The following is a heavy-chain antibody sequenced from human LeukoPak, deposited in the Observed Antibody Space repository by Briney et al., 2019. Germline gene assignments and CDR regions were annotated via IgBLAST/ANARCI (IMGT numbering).Heavy chain of an antibody. D-gene: IGHD2-2*01. Sequence: SGGSLRLSCAASGFTFSSYAMHWVRQAPGKGLEWVAVISYDGSNKYYADSVKGRFTISRDNSKNTLYLQMNSLRAEDTAVYYCAKAPLPAADYWYFDLWGRGTLVTVSS. CDR1: GFTFSSYA. CDR2: ISYDGSNK. V-gene: IGHV3-30*04. J-gene: IGHJ2*01. CDR3: AKAPLPAADYWYFDL.